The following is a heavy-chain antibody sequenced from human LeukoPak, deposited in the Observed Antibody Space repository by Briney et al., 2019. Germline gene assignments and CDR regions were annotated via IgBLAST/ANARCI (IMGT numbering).Heavy chain of an antibody. Sequence: GGSLRLSCAASGFTFSTYNIHWVRQAPGKGLEWVSSISSSSSYIYYADSMKGRFTISRDNAKNSLYLQMNSLRADDTAVYYCARVRNGDTRDFDYWGQGTLVIVSS. CDR2: ISSSSSYI. V-gene: IGHV3-21*01. CDR1: GFTFSTYN. CDR3: ARVRNGDTRDFDY. D-gene: IGHD4-17*01. J-gene: IGHJ4*02.